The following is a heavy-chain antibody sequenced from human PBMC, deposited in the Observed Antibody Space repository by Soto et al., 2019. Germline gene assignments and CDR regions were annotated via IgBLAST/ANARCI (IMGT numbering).Heavy chain of an antibody. Sequence: SETLSLTCNVSGDSISSGGSSWNWIRQPPGKGLEWIGYIYHQGSAYYNPSLKSRVTISVDTSKKQLSLTLSSVTAADTAVYFCARQRKPSRVPGIAVAGTNYWGQGTLVTVSS. J-gene: IGHJ4*02. V-gene: IGHV4-30-2*01. CDR1: GDSISSGGSS. CDR3: ARQRKPSRVPGIAVAGTNY. CDR2: IYHQGSA. D-gene: IGHD6-19*01.